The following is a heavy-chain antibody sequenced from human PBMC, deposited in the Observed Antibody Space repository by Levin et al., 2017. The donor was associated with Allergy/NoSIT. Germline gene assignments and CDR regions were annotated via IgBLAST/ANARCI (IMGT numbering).Heavy chain of an antibody. CDR3: ARALVYGVRLGAFDI. J-gene: IGHJ3*02. CDR1: GGTFSSYA. D-gene: IGHD4-17*01. V-gene: IGHV1-69*13. CDR2: IIPIFGTA. Sequence: SLKVSCKASGGTFSSYAISWVRQAPGQGLEWMGGIIPIFGTANYAQKFQGRVTITADESTSTAYMELSSLRSEDTAVYYCARALVYGVRLGAFDIWGQGTMVTVSS.